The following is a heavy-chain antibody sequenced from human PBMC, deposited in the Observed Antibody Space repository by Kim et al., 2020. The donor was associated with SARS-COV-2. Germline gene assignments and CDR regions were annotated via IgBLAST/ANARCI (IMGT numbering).Heavy chain of an antibody. CDR2: INHSGRT. Sequence: SETLSLTCAVYGGSFSGFYWSGIRQPPGRGLEWTGEINHSGRTNYNPSLKSRVTISVDTSKNQFSLRLTSVTAADTAVYYGARRLSNTSGSGRHYCDLWGQGTLVTVSS. V-gene: IGHV4-34*01. CDR3: ARRLSNTSGSGRHYCDL. J-gene: IGHJ4*02. CDR1: GGSFSGFY. D-gene: IGHD3-10*01.